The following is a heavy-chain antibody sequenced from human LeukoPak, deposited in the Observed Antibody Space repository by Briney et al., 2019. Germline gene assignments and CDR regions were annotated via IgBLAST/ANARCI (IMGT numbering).Heavy chain of an antibody. CDR3: ATALGYCSGGSCEIDY. J-gene: IGHJ4*02. CDR1: GFTFSSYS. D-gene: IGHD2-15*01. CDR2: ISSSSSDI. V-gene: IGHV3-21*01. Sequence: GGSLRLSCAASGFTFSSYSMNWVRQAAGKGLEWVSSISSSSSDIYYPDSVKGPFTISRDNAKNSLYLQMNSLRAEDTAVYYCATALGYCSGGSCEIDYWGQGTLVTVSS.